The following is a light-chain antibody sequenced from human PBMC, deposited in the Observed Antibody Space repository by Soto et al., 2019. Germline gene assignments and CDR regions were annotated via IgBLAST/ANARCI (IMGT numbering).Light chain of an antibody. Sequence: QSVRTQPPSASGSPGQSVSISCTGTSSDVGGYNYVSWYQQHPGKAPKLMIYEVNKRPSGVPDRFSGSKSGNTASLTVSGLQAEDEADYYCSSYAASSNVFGTGTKVTVL. V-gene: IGLV2-8*01. CDR1: SSDVGGYNY. CDR2: EVN. CDR3: SSYAASSNV. J-gene: IGLJ1*01.